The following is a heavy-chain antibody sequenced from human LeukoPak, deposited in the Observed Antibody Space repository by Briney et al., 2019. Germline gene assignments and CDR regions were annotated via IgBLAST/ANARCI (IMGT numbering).Heavy chain of an antibody. CDR1: GGTFSSYA. CDR3: ARATQGPYYDFWSGYSPGAFDI. CDR2: IIPIFGTA. V-gene: IGHV1-69*05. D-gene: IGHD3-3*01. Sequence: SVKVSCKASGGTFSSYAISWVRQAPGQGLEWMGGIIPIFGTANYAQKFQGRVTITTDESTSTAYMELSSLRSEDTAVYYCARATQGPYYDFWSGYSPGAFDIWGQGTMVTVSS. J-gene: IGHJ3*02.